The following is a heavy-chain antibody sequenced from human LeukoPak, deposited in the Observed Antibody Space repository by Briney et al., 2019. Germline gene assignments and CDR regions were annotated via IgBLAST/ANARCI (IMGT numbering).Heavy chain of an antibody. D-gene: IGHD3-10*01. CDR2: ISYDGSNK. V-gene: IGHV3-30*03. CDR1: GFTFTGYG. Sequence: PGRSLRLSCVASGFTFTGYGMPWVRQAPGKGLEWVAVISYDGSNKYYADSVKGRFTISRDNSKNTLYLQVNSLRPEDTAVYYCARTDYYGSGTTGMDVWGQGTTVTVSS. CDR3: ARTDYYGSGTTGMDV. J-gene: IGHJ6*02.